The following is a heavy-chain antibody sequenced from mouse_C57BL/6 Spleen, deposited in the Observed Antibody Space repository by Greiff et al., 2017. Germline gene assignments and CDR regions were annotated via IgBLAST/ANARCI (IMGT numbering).Heavy chain of an antibody. CDR3: ARDYYGSSYGPWFAY. Sequence: QVQLKQPGAELVKPGASVKMSCKASGYTFTSYWITWVKQRPGQGLEWIGDIYPGSGSTNYNEKFKSKATLTVDTSSSTAYMQLSSLTSEDSAVYYCARDYYGSSYGPWFAYWGQGTLVTVSA. CDR2: IYPGSGST. V-gene: IGHV1-55*01. J-gene: IGHJ3*01. D-gene: IGHD1-1*01. CDR1: GYTFTSYW.